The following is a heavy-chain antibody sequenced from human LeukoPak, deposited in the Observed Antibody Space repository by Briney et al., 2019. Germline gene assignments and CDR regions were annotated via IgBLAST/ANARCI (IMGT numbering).Heavy chain of an antibody. CDR1: GFTFSSYS. D-gene: IGHD3-22*01. CDR2: ISSSSSYI. V-gene: IGHV3-21*01. J-gene: IGHJ4*02. Sequence: GGSLRLSCAASGFTFSSYSMNWVRQAPGKGLEWVSSISSSSSYIYYADSVKGRFTIYRDNAKNSLYLQMNSLRAEDTAVYYCARGIYYYYDSSGPQFADYWGQGTLVTVSS. CDR3: ARGIYYYYDSSGPQFADY.